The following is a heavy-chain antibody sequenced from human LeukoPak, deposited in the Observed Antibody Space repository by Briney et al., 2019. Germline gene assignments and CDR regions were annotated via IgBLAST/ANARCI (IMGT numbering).Heavy chain of an antibody. CDR1: GFSTRTYS. CDR3: ARDGPTAGAGDFDY. V-gene: IGHV3-48*01. D-gene: IGHD6-13*01. Sequence: GGSLRLSCAASGFSTRTYSMGWVRQAPGKGLEWVSYIGSTSIYAVSVKGRFTISRDNDKNTLYLQMNSLRAEDTAVYYCARDGPTAGAGDFDYWGQGTPVTVSS. CDR2: IGSTSI. J-gene: IGHJ4*02.